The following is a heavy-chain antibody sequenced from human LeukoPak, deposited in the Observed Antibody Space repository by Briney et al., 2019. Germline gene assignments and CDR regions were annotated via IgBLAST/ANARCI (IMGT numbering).Heavy chain of an antibody. CDR3: ARGHLYRSSWYGESVGRWFDP. CDR2: ISSSGSTI. Sequence: GGSLRLSCAASGFTFSSYEMNWVRQAPGKGLEWVSYISSSGSTIYYADSVKGRFTISRDNAKNSLYLQMNSLRAEDTAVYYCARGHLYRSSWYGESVGRWFDPWGQGTLVTVSS. CDR1: GFTFSSYE. V-gene: IGHV3-48*03. J-gene: IGHJ5*02. D-gene: IGHD6-13*01.